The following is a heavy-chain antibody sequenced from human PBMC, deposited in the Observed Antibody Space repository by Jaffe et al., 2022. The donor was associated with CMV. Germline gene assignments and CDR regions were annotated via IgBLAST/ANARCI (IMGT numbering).Heavy chain of an antibody. D-gene: IGHD3-16*01. CDR2: IKQDESEK. CDR3: ASHRYDDGSSYRSFEM. J-gene: IGHJ3*02. V-gene: IGHV3-7*03. CDR1: RFTFVSCS. Sequence: EVQLVESGGGLVQPGGSLRLSCAVSRFTFVSCSLSWVRQAPGKGLEWVAYIKQDESEKDYADSVKGRFTISRDNAKSSVYLQMNSLRAEDTAVYYCASHRYDDGSSYRSFEMWGQGTMVTVSS.